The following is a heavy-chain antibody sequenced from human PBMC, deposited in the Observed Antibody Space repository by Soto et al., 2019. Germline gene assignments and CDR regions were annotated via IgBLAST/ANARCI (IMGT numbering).Heavy chain of an antibody. D-gene: IGHD6-13*01. CDR1: AYRFTPSW. CDR3: ARLQGSPGYYYGMEV. Sequence: GAWLTITCKGSAYRFTPSWIAWVRQMPGKGLEWIGIIYPGDSDTRYSPSFQSQVIISADKSITAAYLQWSSLKASDTALFYCARLQGSPGYYYGMEVWGQGTTVTVPS. J-gene: IGHJ6*02. CDR2: IYPGDSDT. V-gene: IGHV5-51*01.